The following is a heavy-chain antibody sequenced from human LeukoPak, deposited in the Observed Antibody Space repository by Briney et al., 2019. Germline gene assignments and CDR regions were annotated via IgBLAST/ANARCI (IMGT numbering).Heavy chain of an antibody. J-gene: IGHJ4*02. D-gene: IGHD6-19*01. CDR1: GFTFSSYE. CDR3: AREDTLAGLYYFDY. V-gene: IGHV3-48*03. Sequence: HTGGSLRLSCEASGFTFSSYEMNWVRQAPGKGLEWVSYISSSGSTKYYADSVKGRFTISRDNAKNSLYLQMNSLRAEDTAVYYCAREDTLAGLYYFDYWGQGTLVTVSS. CDR2: ISSSGSTK.